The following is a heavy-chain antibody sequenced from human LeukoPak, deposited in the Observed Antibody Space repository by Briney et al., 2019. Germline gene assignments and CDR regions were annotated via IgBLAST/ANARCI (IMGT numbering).Heavy chain of an antibody. CDR3: ARDREQQLVPGAFDI. V-gene: IGHV4-4*07. Sequence: SETLSFTCTVSGGSISSYYWNWIRQPAGKGLEWIGRIYTSGSTNYNPSLKSRVTMSVDTSKNQFSLKLSSVTAADTAVYYCARDREQQLVPGAFDIWGQGTMVTVSS. CDR1: GGSISSYY. D-gene: IGHD6-13*01. CDR2: IYTSGST. J-gene: IGHJ3*02.